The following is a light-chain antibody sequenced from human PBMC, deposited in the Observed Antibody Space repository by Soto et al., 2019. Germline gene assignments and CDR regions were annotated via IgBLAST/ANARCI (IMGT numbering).Light chain of an antibody. Sequence: DIQMTQSPSSLSAFVGDTVTINCRATDSIDRYLNWYQQKPGQAPRVLITAASTLESGVPSRVIGSGSGTDFTLTINNLQPEDFGTYYGQRTYNAPFTFGPGTKVSIK. CDR3: QRTYNAPFT. CDR1: DSIDRY. J-gene: IGKJ3*01. V-gene: IGKV1-39*01. CDR2: AAS.